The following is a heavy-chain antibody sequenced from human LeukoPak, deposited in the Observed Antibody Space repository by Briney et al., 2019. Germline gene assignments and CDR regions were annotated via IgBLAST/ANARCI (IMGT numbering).Heavy chain of an antibody. V-gene: IGHV1-3*03. CDR2: INAGNGNT. CDR1: GYTFTSYA. J-gene: IGHJ4*02. Sequence: ASVKVSCKASGYTFTSYAMHWVRQAPGQRLEWMGWINAGNGNTKYSQEFQGRVTITRDTSASTAYMELSSLRSEDMAVYYCARGRGSSGWRFDYWGQGTLVTVSS. D-gene: IGHD6-19*01. CDR3: ARGRGSSGWRFDY.